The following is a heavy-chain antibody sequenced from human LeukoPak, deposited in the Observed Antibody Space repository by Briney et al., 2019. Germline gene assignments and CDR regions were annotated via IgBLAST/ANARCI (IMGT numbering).Heavy chain of an antibody. CDR1: GYTFTGYY. D-gene: IGHD3-16*02. CDR2: INPNSGGT. V-gene: IGHV1-2*02. J-gene: IGHJ4*02. CDR3: ARVGFGGVIVPDY. Sequence: GASVKVSCKASGYTFTGYYMHWVRQAPGQGLEWMGWINPNSGGTNYAQKFQGRVTMTRDTSISTAYMELSRLRSDDTAVYYCARVGFGGVIVPDYWGQGTLVTVSS.